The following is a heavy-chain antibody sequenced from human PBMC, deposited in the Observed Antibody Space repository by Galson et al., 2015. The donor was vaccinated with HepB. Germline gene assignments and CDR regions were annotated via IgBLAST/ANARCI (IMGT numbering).Heavy chain of an antibody. CDR3: AKEGDIRVDLDY. D-gene: IGHD2-2*01. J-gene: IGHJ4*02. Sequence: SLRLSCAASGFTFSSYGMHWVRQAPGKGLEWVAVISYDGSNKYYADSVKGRFTISRDNSKNTLYLQMNSLRAEDTAVYYCAKEGDIRVDLDYWGQGTLVTVSS. CDR2: ISYDGSNK. CDR1: GFTFSSYG. V-gene: IGHV3-30*18.